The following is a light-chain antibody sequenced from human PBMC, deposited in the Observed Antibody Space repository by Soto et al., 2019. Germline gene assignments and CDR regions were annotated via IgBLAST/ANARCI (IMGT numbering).Light chain of an antibody. J-gene: IGKJ3*01. CDR1: QDITSY. CDR3: QHCDYLPI. V-gene: IGKV1-33*01. CDR2: DAS. Sequence: DIQMTQSPSSLSASVGDRVTITCQASQDITSYLNWYQHKPGTAPKLLIYDASILEAGVPPRFSGSGSGTDFTLTISSLQPEDVATYYCQHCDYLPIFGPGTTVDF.